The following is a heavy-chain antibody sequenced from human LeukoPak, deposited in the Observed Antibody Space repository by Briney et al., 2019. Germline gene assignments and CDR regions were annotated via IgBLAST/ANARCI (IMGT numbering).Heavy chain of an antibody. CDR3: AKDNYYYGSGSYYKEGGLDY. D-gene: IGHD3-10*01. J-gene: IGHJ4*02. CDR2: ISWNSGSI. Sequence: PGGSLRLSCAASGFTFDDYAMHWVRQAPGKGLEWVSGISWNSGSIGYADSVKGRFTISRDNAKNSLYLQMNSLRAEDTALYYCAKDNYYYGSGSYYKEGGLDYWGQGTLVTVSS. V-gene: IGHV3-9*01. CDR1: GFTFDDYA.